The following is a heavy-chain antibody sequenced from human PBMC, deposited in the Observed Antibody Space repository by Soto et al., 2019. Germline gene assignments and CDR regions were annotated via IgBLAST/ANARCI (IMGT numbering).Heavy chain of an antibody. CDR2: INPSGIST. Sequence: QVQLVQSGAEGKKPGASVKVSCKTSGYSFTNYYLHWVRQAPGQGLEWMGLINPSGISTSYAQKFQGRVTRTRYTSTSTVYMDLSSLRSEDTAVYYCTMSDNVVVAASSPVYFDYWGQGTLVTVSS. J-gene: IGHJ4*02. V-gene: IGHV1-46*01. CDR1: GYSFTNYY. CDR3: TMSDNVVVAASSPVYFDY. D-gene: IGHD2-15*01.